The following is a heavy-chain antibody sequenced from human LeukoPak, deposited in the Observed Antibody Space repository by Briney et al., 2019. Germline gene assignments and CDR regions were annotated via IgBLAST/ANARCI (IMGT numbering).Heavy chain of an antibody. J-gene: IGHJ4*02. CDR2: ISAYNGNT. V-gene: IGHV1-18*01. Sequence: RASVKVSCKASGYTFTSYGISWVRQAPGQGLEWMGWISAYNGNTNYAQKLQGRVTMTTDTSTSTAYMELRSLRSDDTAVYYCARDRAVLRFLEWLFPMDYWGQGTLVTVSS. D-gene: IGHD3-3*01. CDR1: GYTFTSYG. CDR3: ARDRAVLRFLEWLFPMDY.